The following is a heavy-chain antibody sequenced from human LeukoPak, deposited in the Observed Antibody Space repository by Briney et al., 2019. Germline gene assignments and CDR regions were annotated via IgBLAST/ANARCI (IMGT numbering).Heavy chain of an antibody. CDR2: IIPIFGTA. V-gene: IGHV1-69*13. Sequence: SVKVSCKASGGTFSSYAISWVRQAPGQGLEWMGGIIPIFGTANYAQKFQGRVTITADESTSTAYMELSSLRSEDTAVYYCARVDPDSSSTQEVFDYWGQGTLVTVSS. D-gene: IGHD6-6*01. J-gene: IGHJ4*02. CDR1: GGTFSSYA. CDR3: ARVDPDSSSTQEVFDY.